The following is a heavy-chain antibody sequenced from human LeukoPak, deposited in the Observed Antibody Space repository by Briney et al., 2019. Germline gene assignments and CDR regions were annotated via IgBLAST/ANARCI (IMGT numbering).Heavy chain of an antibody. CDR3: ARDLGATHYYFDY. D-gene: IGHD1-26*01. CDR1: GFTFSSYS. CDR2: ISSSRSYI. V-gene: IGHV3-21*01. J-gene: IGHJ4*02. Sequence: PGGSLRLSCAASGFTFSSYSMNWVRQAPGKGLEWVSSISSSRSYIYYADSVKGRFTISRDNAKNSLYLQMNSLRAEDTAVYYCARDLGATHYYFDYWGQGTLVTVSS.